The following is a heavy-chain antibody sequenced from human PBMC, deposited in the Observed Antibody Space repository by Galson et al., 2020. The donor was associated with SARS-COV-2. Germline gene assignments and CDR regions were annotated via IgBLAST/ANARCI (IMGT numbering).Heavy chain of an antibody. CDR2: INHSGNT. CDR3: VRGIRFVVPHIVVVVAVPYYSFGMDV. Sequence: SETLSLTCAVYGGSSSDYYCTWIRQSPGKGQEWIGEINHSGNTNYNPSLKSRITISVYTSTNQFSLKLSPMTAADSALYYWVRGIRFVVPHIVVVVAVPYYSFGMDVWGQGTTVTVSS. V-gene: IGHV4-34*01. CDR1: GGSSSDYY. J-gene: IGHJ6*02. D-gene: IGHD2-15*01.